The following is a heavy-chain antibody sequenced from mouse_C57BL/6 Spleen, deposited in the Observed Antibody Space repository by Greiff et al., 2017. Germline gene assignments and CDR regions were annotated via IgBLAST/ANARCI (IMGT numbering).Heavy chain of an antibody. Sequence: DVMLVESGGGLVKPGGSLKLSCAASGFTFSGYGMHWVRQAPEKGLEWVANISSGSSSSYYADKVKGRFTISRDNAKNTLYLQMTSLRSEDTAMYYYARPNYVYGDFDYWGQGTTLTVSS. CDR3: ARPNYVYGDFDY. J-gene: IGHJ2*01. CDR1: GFTFSGYG. CDR2: ISSGSSSS. V-gene: IGHV5-17*01. D-gene: IGHD1-1*01.